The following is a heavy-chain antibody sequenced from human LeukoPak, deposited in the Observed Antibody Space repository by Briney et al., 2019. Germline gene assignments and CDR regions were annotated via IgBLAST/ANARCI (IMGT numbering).Heavy chain of an antibody. CDR1: GFTFRSYP. J-gene: IGHJ4*02. CDR2: IGGRRTYT. Sequence: GGSLRLSCAASGFTFRSYPMTWVRQPPGKGLEWVSSIGGRRTYTYYADSVKGRFTISRDNAKNSLDLQMNNLRAEDTAVYYCARDMTGYCTSSSCFGGLCDYWGQGTLVTVSS. CDR3: ARDMTGYCTSSSCFGGLCDY. D-gene: IGHD2-2*01. V-gene: IGHV3-21*06.